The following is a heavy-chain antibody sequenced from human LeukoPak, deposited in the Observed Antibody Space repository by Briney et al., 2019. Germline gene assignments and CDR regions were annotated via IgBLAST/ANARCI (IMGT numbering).Heavy chain of an antibody. J-gene: IGHJ4*02. Sequence: PGGSLRLSCAASGFTFSSYWMHWVRQAPGKGLVWVSRIKSDGSNTNYADSVKGRFTISRDNAKNTLYLQMNSLRAEDTAVYYCARISKGGYKSGRRDPPYYFDYWGQGTLVPVSS. D-gene: IGHD5-18*01. CDR2: IKSDGSNT. V-gene: IGHV3-74*01. CDR3: ARISKGGYKSGRRDPPYYFDY. CDR1: GFTFSSYW.